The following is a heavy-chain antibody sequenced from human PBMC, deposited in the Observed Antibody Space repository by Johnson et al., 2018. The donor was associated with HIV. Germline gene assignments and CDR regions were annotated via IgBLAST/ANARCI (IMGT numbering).Heavy chain of an antibody. CDR2: ISWNSGSI. Sequence: EVQLVESGGGVVQPGRSLRLSCAASGFTFSNYAMHWVRQAPGKGLEWVSGISWNSGSIGYADSVKGRFTISRDNAKNSLSLQINSLRAEDTAVYYCAKSWHSGSLYDAFHIWGQGTMVTVSS. CDR1: GFTFSNYA. CDR3: AKSWHSGSLYDAFHI. V-gene: IGHV3-9*01. J-gene: IGHJ3*02. D-gene: IGHD1-26*01.